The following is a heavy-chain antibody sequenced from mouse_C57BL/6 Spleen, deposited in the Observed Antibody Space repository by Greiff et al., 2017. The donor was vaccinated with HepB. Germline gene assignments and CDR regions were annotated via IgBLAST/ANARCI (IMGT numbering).Heavy chain of an antibody. CDR2: ISSGSSTI. V-gene: IGHV5-17*01. J-gene: IGHJ1*03. CDR3: ARRYYGSSWYFDV. D-gene: IGHD1-1*01. CDR1: GFTFSDYG. Sequence: VQLQQSGGGLVKPGGSLKLSCAASGFTFSDYGMHWVRQAPEKGLEWVAYISSGSSTIYYADTVKGRFTISRDNAKNTLFLQMTSLRSEDTAMYDCARRYYGSSWYFDVWGTGTTVTVSS.